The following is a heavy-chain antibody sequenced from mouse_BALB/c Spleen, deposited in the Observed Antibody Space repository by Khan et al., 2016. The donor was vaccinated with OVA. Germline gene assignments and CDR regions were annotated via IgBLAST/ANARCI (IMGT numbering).Heavy chain of an antibody. V-gene: IGHV1S41*01. CDR3: ARSNYYGRSLYAMDY. CDR2: IAPGSGSS. Sequence: LVKPGASVKLSCKASGYTFTSYWINWIKQRPGQGLEWIGHIAPGSGSSYYSEVFKGKATLTVDTSSTKVSIQFSSLSSSDSAVYFCARSNYYGRSLYAMDYWGHVTSVTFSS. CDR1: GYTFTSYW. D-gene: IGHD1-1*01. J-gene: IGHJ4*01.